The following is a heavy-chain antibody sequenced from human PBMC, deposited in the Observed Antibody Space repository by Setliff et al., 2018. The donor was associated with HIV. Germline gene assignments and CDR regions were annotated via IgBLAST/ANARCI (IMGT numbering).Heavy chain of an antibody. Sequence: PGESLKISCKGSGYYFTTFWIAWVRQMPGKGLEWMGFIYPGDSHTTYSPSFQGQVTISVDTSVSTAYLQWSSLKASDTAIYYCARLKDVVLMVNDFWGQGTLVTVSS. CDR1: GYYFTTFW. CDR2: IYPGDSHT. J-gene: IGHJ4*02. D-gene: IGHD2-8*01. CDR3: ARLKDVVLMVNDF. V-gene: IGHV5-51*01.